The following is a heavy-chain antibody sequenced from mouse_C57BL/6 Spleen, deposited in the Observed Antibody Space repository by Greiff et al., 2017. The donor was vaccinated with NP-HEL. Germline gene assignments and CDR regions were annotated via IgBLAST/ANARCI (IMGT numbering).Heavy chain of an antibody. D-gene: IGHD1-1*01. CDR3: ERSKYYGSSSWFAY. V-gene: IGHV1-55*01. Sequence: QVQLQQPGAELVKPGASVKMSCKASGYTFTSYWITWVKQRPGQGLEWIGDIYPGSGSTNYNEKFKSKATLTVDTSSSTAYMQLSSLTSEDSAVSYCERSKYYGSSSWFAYWGQGTLVTVSA. CDR2: IYPGSGST. CDR1: GYTFTSYW. J-gene: IGHJ3*01.